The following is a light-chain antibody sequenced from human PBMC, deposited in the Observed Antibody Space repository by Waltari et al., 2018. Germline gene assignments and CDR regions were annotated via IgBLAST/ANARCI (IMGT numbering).Light chain of an antibody. CDR2: AVS. Sequence: QSALTQPPSASGSPGQSVTISCTGTSSDIGAYNYVSWFQQHPGKAPKLIIYAVSTRPSGVPDRFSGSKSGNTASLTVSGLQADDEADYYCSSYAGSYLYVFGTGTKVTVL. J-gene: IGLJ1*01. V-gene: IGLV2-8*01. CDR3: SSYAGSYLYV. CDR1: SSDIGAYNY.